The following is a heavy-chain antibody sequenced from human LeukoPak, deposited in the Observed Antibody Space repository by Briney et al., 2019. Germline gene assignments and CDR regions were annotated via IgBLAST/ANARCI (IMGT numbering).Heavy chain of an antibody. CDR2: MNPNSGNT. CDR1: GYTFTSYD. Sequence: ASVKVSCKASGYTFTSYDINWVRQDTGQGLEWMGWMNPNSGNTGYAQKFQGRVTMTRNTSISTAYMGLSSLRSEDTAVYYCARGVSGGDYVEAFDIWGQGTMVTVSS. D-gene: IGHD4-17*01. J-gene: IGHJ3*02. CDR3: ARGVSGGDYVEAFDI. V-gene: IGHV1-8*01.